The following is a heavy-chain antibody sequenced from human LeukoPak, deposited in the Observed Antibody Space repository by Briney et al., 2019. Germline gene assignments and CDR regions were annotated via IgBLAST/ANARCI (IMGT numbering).Heavy chain of an antibody. V-gene: IGHV3-23*01. D-gene: IGHD2-2*01. J-gene: IGHJ6*03. CDR2: ISGSGGST. CDR1: GFTFSSYA. CDR3: AKKKRFYCSSTSCPPYYYMDV. Sequence: GGSLRLSCAASGFTFSSYAMSWVRQAPGKGLEWVSAISGSGGSTYYADSVKGRFTISRDNSKNTLYLQMNSLRAEDTAVYYCAKKKRFYCSSTSCPPYYYMDVCGKGTTVTVSS.